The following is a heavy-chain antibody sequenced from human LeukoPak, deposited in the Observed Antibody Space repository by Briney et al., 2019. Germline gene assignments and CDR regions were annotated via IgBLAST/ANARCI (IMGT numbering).Heavy chain of an antibody. J-gene: IGHJ4*02. Sequence: PSETLSLTCAVSGGSISNSNWGSWVRPPPGKGLEWIGEISHSGNTNYNPSLKSRVAISVDNSKNQFSLKMSSVTAADTAVYYCARNFDSWGQGSLVTVSS. CDR3: ARNFDS. CDR2: ISHSGNT. V-gene: IGHV4-4*02. CDR1: GGSISNSNW.